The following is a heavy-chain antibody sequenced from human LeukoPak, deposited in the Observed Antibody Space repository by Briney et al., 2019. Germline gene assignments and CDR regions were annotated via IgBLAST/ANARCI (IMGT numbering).Heavy chain of an antibody. V-gene: IGHV3-48*04. Sequence: GGSLRLSCAASGFTFSSYSMNWVRQAPGKGLEWVSYISSSSSTIYYADSVKGRFTISRDNAKNSLYLQMNSLRAEDTAVYYCARVQQQLGYYYYHYMDVWGKGTTVTVSS. D-gene: IGHD6-13*01. CDR1: GFTFSSYS. CDR3: ARVQQQLGYYYYHYMDV. J-gene: IGHJ6*03. CDR2: ISSSSSTI.